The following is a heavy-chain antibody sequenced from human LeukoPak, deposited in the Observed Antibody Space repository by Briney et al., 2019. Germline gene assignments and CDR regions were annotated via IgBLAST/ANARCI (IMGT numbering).Heavy chain of an antibody. CDR3: ARDPLSGSYDY. V-gene: IGHV1-46*01. Sequence: ASVKVSCKASGYTFTNYYIHWVRQAPGQGLEWMGIINPSGGSTNFAQKFQGRVTMTTDTSTITVYMELSSLRSEDTAVYYCARDPLSGSYDYWGQGTLVTVSS. CDR1: GYTFTNYY. D-gene: IGHD1-26*01. CDR2: INPSGGST. J-gene: IGHJ4*02.